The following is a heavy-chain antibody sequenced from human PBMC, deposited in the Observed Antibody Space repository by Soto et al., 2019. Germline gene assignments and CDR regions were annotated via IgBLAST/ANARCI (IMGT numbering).Heavy chain of an antibody. CDR3: ARDWFGDHSFDF. V-gene: IGHV4-4*02. CDR1: GGSIITSNW. J-gene: IGHJ4*02. CDR2: IFQSGGT. D-gene: IGHD3-10*01. Sequence: PSETLYLTCAVSGGSIITSNWWSWVRQPPGKGLEWTGEIFQSGGTNYNPSLKSRVTISIDKSKNQFSLRLRSVTAADTAVYYCARDWFGDHSFDFWGLGTLVTVS.